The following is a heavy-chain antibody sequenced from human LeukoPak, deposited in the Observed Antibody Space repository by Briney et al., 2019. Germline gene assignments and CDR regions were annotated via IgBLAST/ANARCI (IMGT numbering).Heavy chain of an antibody. J-gene: IGHJ4*02. Sequence: ASVKVSCKASGGTFSSYAISWVRQAPGQGLEWMGRIIPILGIANYAQKFQGRVTITADESTSTAYMELSSLRSEDTAVYYCARGREMATTLFDYWGQGTLVTVSS. D-gene: IGHD5-24*01. V-gene: IGHV1-69*04. CDR1: GGTFSSYA. CDR3: ARGREMATTLFDY. CDR2: IIPILGIA.